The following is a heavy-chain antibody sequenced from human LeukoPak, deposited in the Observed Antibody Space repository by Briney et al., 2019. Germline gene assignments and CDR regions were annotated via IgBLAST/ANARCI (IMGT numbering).Heavy chain of an antibody. CDR2: IYYSGST. Sequence: SQTLSLTCTVSGGSISSGGYYWSWIRQHPGKGLEWIGYIYYSGSTYYNPSLKSRVTISVDTSKNQFSLKLSSVTAADTAVYYCARDEYPYYYDSRTSHAFDIWGQGTMVTVSS. V-gene: IGHV4-31*03. D-gene: IGHD3-22*01. J-gene: IGHJ3*02. CDR3: ARDEYPYYYDSRTSHAFDI. CDR1: GGSISSGGYY.